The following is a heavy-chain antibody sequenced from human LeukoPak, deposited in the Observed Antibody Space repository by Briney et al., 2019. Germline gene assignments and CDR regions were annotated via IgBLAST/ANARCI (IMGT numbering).Heavy chain of an antibody. CDR2: IYSDNT. J-gene: IGHJ4*02. CDR3: ARRAGAYSHPYDY. Sequence: GGSLRLSCTVSGFTVSSNSMSWGRQAPGKVLEWVSFIYSDNTHYSDSVKGRFTISRDNSKNTLYLQMNSLRAEDTAVYYCARRAGAYSHPYDYWGQGTLVTVSS. D-gene: IGHD4/OR15-4a*01. CDR1: GFTVSSNS. V-gene: IGHV3-53*01.